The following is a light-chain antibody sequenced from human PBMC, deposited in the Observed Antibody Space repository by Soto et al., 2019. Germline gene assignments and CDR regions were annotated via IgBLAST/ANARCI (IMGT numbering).Light chain of an antibody. CDR2: GAS. Sequence: EIVLTQSPGSLSLSPGERATLSCRASQSVSSSYLAWYQQKPGQAPRLLMCGASSRATGIPDRFSGSGSGTDFTLTISRLEPEDFAVYYCQQYGSSPQTFGQGTKVDIK. J-gene: IGKJ1*01. V-gene: IGKV3-20*01. CDR3: QQYGSSPQT. CDR1: QSVSSSY.